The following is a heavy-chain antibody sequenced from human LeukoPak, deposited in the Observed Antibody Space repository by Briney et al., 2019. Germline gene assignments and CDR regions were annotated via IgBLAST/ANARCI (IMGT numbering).Heavy chain of an antibody. D-gene: IGHD2-21*02. V-gene: IGHV4-4*07. J-gene: IGHJ3*01. CDR3: ARKTAGGTFDL. Sequence: MTSETLSLTCTVSGDSISSSYWTWIRQPAEKGLEWIGVMYRHGRSNYNPSLKGRVTMSVDTSKNQFSLKLSSVTAADTAMYFCARKTAGGTFDLWGQGTMVTVSS. CDR1: GDSISSSY. CDR2: MYRHGRS.